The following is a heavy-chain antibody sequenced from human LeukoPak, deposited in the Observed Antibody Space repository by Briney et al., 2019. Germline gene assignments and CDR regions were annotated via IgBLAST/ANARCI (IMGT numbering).Heavy chain of an antibody. CDR1: GGSISSGDYY. D-gene: IGHD3-10*01. V-gene: IGHV4-30-4*08. Sequence: KTSQTLSLTCTVSGGSISSGDYYWNWIPQPPGKGLEGIGYIYYSGSTYYNPSLKSRVTISVDTSKNQFSLKLSSVTAADTAVYYCARGTTLIRGGDYWGQGTLVTVSS. CDR2: IYYSGST. CDR3: ARGTTLIRGGDY. J-gene: IGHJ4*02.